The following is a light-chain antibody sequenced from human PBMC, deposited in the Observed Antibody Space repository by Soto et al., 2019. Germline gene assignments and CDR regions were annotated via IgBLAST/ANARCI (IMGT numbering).Light chain of an antibody. CDR1: QNIRNW. Sequence: DIQMTQSPSTLSASVGDSVTITCRASQNIRNWLAWYQQKPGKAPNPLIYVASSLKSGVSARFSGSGSGTEFTLTISSLQPDDFATYYSQQYNTYSTFGPGTRLEIK. CDR2: VAS. J-gene: IGKJ5*01. V-gene: IGKV1-5*01. CDR3: QQYNTYST.